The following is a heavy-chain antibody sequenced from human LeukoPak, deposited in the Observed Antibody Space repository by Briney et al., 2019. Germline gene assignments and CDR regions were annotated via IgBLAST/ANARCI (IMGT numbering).Heavy chain of an antibody. CDR3: ARRGGSLNYVDY. V-gene: IGHV3-30*02. CDR2: IRYDGSNK. Sequence: GGSLRLSCAASGFTFSSYGMHWVRQAPGKGLEWVAFIRYDGSNKYYADSVKGRFTISRDNSKNTLYLQMNSLRAEDTAVYYCARRGGSLNYVDYWGQGTLVTVSS. CDR1: GFTFSSYG. J-gene: IGHJ4*02. D-gene: IGHD1-26*01.